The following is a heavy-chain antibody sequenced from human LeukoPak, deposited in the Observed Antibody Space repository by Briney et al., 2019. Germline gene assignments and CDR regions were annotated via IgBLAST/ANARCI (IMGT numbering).Heavy chain of an antibody. D-gene: IGHD4-17*01. CDR1: GGSISSYY. Sequence: RSSETLSLTCTVSGGSISSYYWSWIRQPPGKGLEWIGYIYYSGSTNYNPSLKSRVTISVDTSKNQFSLKLSSVTAADTAVYYCARTSGETVTTSGGAFDIWGQGTMVTVSS. V-gene: IGHV4-59*08. CDR3: ARTSGETVTTSGGAFDI. J-gene: IGHJ3*02. CDR2: IYYSGST.